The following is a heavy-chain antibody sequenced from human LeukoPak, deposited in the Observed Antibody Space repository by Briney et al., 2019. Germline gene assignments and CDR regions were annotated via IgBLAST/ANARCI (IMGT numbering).Heavy chain of an antibody. D-gene: IGHD3-22*01. CDR2: INHSGST. CDR3: ARGLYYYDSSGYYYPFAFFDY. Sequence: SETLSLTCAVYGGSFSGYYWSWIRQPPGKGLEWIGEINHSGSTNYNPSLKSRVTISVDTSKNQFSLKLSSVTAADTAVYYCARGLYYYDSSGYYYPFAFFDYWGQGTLVTVSS. J-gene: IGHJ4*02. V-gene: IGHV4-34*01. CDR1: GGSFSGYY.